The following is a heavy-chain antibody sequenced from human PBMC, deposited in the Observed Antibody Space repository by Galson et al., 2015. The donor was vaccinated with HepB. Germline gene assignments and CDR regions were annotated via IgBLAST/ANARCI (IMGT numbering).Heavy chain of an antibody. CDR2: ISYDGSNK. D-gene: IGHD3-10*01. Sequence: SLRLSCAASGFTFSNYAMHWVRQAPGEGLEWVAVISYDGSNKYYADSVKGRFSISRDSSKNTLYLQMSSLRAEDTAVYYCARVQAPVRGAGRGEFRYGMDVWGQGTTVTVSS. J-gene: IGHJ6*02. V-gene: IGHV3-30*04. CDR3: ARVQAPVRGAGRGEFRYGMDV. CDR1: GFTFSNYA.